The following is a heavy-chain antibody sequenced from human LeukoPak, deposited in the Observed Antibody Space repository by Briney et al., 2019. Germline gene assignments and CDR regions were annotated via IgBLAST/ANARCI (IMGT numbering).Heavy chain of an antibody. CDR1: GFTLNSYG. J-gene: IGHJ4*02. CDR2: IWYDGSIQ. D-gene: IGHD2-15*01. Sequence: GGSLRLSCAASGFTLNSYGMHWVRQAPGKGLVWVAAIWYDGSIQYYADSVKGRFTISRDNSKNTLYLQMDSLRAEDTAVYYCARAGYCSGGSCYGSDYWGQGTLVSVSS. CDR3: ARAGYCSGGSCYGSDY. V-gene: IGHV3-33*01.